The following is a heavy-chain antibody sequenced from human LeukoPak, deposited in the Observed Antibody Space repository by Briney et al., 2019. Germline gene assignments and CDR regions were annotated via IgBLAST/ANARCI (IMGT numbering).Heavy chain of an antibody. CDR3: ARDTGDAFDI. CDR1: GGTFSSYA. Sequence: ASVKVSCKAPGGTFSSYAISWVRQAPGQGLEWMGGIIPIFGTANYAQKFQGRVTITTDESTSTAYMELSSLRSEDTAVYYCARDTGDAFDIWGQGTMVTVSS. J-gene: IGHJ3*02. D-gene: IGHD4-11*01. V-gene: IGHV1-69*05. CDR2: IIPIFGTA.